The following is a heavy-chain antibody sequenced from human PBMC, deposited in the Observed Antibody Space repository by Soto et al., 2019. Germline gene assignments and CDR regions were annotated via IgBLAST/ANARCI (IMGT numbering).Heavy chain of an antibody. D-gene: IGHD5-18*01. CDR2: IIPMFGTA. CDR3: ASGIQLWLRRINNGYSG. V-gene: IGHV1-69*14. CDR1: GGTFSTYA. J-gene: IGHJ4*02. Sequence: QVQLVQSGAEVKKPESSVKVSCKAPGGTFSTYAISWVRQAPGQGLEWMGGIIPMFGTANYAQSFQDRVKITADKSTNTVYMQLSSLRSEDTAVYFCASGIQLWLRRINNGYSGWGQGTLVTVSS.